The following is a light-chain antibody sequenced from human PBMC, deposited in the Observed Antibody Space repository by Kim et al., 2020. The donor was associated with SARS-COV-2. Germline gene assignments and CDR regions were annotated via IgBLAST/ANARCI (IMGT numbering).Light chain of an antibody. CDR2: GAS. J-gene: IGKJ2*01. CDR1: QSVSSSY. V-gene: IGKV3-20*01. CDR3: QQYGSSPPYT. Sequence: EIVLTQSPGTLSLSPGERATLSCRASQSVSSSYLAWYQQKPGQAPRLLIHGASSRATGIPDRFSGSGSGTDFTLTISRLEPEDFAVYYCQQYGSSPPYTFGHGTKLEI.